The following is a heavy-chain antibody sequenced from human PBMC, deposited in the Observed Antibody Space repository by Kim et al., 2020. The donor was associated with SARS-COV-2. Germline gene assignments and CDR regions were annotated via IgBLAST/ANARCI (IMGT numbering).Heavy chain of an antibody. D-gene: IGHD1-1*01. CDR1: GFTFSSYS. CDR2: ISSSSSTI. J-gene: IGHJ4*02. V-gene: IGHV3-48*01. CDR3: ARDRNEYYFDY. Sequence: GGSLRLSCAASGFTFSSYSMNWVRQAPGKGLEWVSYISSSSSTIYYADSVKGRFTISRDNTKNALYLQMNSLRAEDTALYYCARDRNEYYFDYWGQGTLVTVSS.